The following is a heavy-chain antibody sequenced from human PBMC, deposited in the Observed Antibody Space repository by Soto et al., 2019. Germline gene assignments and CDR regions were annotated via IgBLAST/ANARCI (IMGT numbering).Heavy chain of an antibody. CDR3: ARGAGITGTTDAFDI. J-gene: IGHJ3*02. V-gene: IGHV4-30-2*01. Sequence: SETLSLTCAVSGGSISSGGYSWSWIRQPPGKGLEWIGYIYHSGSTYYNPSLKSRVTISVDRSKNQFSLKLSSVTAADTAVYYCARGAGITGTTDAFDIWGQGTMVTVS. CDR2: IYHSGST. CDR1: GGSISSGGYS. D-gene: IGHD1-7*01.